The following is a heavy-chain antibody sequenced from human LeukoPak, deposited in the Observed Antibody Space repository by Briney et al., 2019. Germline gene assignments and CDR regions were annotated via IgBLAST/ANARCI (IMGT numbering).Heavy chain of an antibody. D-gene: IGHD5-12*01. Sequence: ASVKVSCMASGGTFSSYTISWVRPAPGQGLEWMGRIIPILGIANYAQKFQGRVTITADKSTSTAYMELSSLRSEDTAVYYSAREATMDIIVATPTTGGDYWGQGTLVTVSS. V-gene: IGHV1-69*04. J-gene: IGHJ4*02. CDR3: AREATMDIIVATPTTGGDY. CDR1: GGTFSSYT. CDR2: IIPILGIA.